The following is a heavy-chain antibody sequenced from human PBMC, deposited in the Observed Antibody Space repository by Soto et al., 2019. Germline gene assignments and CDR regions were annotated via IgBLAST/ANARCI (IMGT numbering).Heavy chain of an antibody. CDR3: ARSQGSSTSLEIYYYYYYGMDV. D-gene: IGHD2-2*01. Sequence: QVQLVQSGAEVKKPGSSVKVSCKASGGTFSSYAISWVRQAPGQGLEWMGGIIPISGTANYAQKFQGRVTITADESTSIAYMELSRLRSEDTAVYYCARSQGSSTSLEIYYYYYYGMDVWGQGTTVTVSS. CDR1: GGTFSSYA. CDR2: IIPISGTA. J-gene: IGHJ6*02. V-gene: IGHV1-69*01.